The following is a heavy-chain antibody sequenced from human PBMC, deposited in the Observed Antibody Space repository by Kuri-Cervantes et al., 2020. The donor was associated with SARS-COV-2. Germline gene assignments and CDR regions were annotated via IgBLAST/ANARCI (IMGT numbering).Heavy chain of an antibody. V-gene: IGHV3-20*04. CDR3: ARWCGRTYYDLGYYYMDV. J-gene: IGHJ6*03. CDR2: INWNGGST. Sequence: GGSLRLSCAASWFTVSSNYMSWVRQAPGMGLEWVSGINWNGGSTGYADSVKGRFTISRDNAKNSLYLQMNSLRAEDTSVYYCARWCGRTYYDLGYYYMDVRGKGTTVTVSS. CDR1: WFTVSSNY. D-gene: IGHD3-3*01.